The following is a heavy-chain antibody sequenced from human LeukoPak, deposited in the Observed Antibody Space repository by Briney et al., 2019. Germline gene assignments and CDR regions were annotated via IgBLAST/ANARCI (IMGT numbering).Heavy chain of an antibody. D-gene: IGHD6-6*01. V-gene: IGHV1-69*01. CDR1: GGTFSSYA. Sequence: SVKVSCKASGGTFSSYAISWVRQAPGQGLEWMGGIIPIFGTANYAQKFQGRVTITADESTSTAYMELSSLRSEDTAVYYCATTKSQYSSSSGRSDYWGQGTLVTVSS. CDR3: ATTKSQYSSSSGRSDY. CDR2: IIPIFGTA. J-gene: IGHJ4*02.